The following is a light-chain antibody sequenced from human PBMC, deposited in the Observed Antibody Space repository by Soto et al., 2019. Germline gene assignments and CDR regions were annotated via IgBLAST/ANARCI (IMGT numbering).Light chain of an antibody. CDR2: LEGSGSY. V-gene: IGLV4-60*02. J-gene: IGLJ3*02. Sequence: QPVLTQSSSASASLGSSVKLTCPLSSGHSSYIIAWHQQQPGKAPRYLMKLEGSGSYNKGSGVPDRFSDSSSGADRYLTISNPQFEDEADYYCETWDRDTHTVFGGGAKLTVL. CDR3: ETWDRDTHTV. CDR1: SGHSSYI.